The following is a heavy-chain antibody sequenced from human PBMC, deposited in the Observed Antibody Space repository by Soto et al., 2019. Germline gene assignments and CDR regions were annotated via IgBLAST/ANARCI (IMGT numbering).Heavy chain of an antibody. V-gene: IGHV4-59*08. CDR1: GGYIRSYY. J-gene: IGHJ4*02. CDR2: IFYSGST. CDR3: ARYSGYDPYYFDY. D-gene: IGHD5-12*01. Sequence: PSLMQPLSYTVSGGYIRSYYWSWIRQPPGKGLECIGYIFYSGSTDYNPSLKSRVTISVDTSKNQFSLKLSSVTAADTAVYYCARYSGYDPYYFDYWGQGTLVTVSS.